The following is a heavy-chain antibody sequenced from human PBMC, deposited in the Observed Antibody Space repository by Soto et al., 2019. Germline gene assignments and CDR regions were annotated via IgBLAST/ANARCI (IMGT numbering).Heavy chain of an antibody. J-gene: IGHJ5*02. CDR1: GGSISSYY. V-gene: IGHV4-59*01. CDR2: IYYSGST. CDR3: ARVSITMVRGVIEGWFDP. Sequence: SETLSLTCTVSGGSISSYYWSWIRQPPGKGLEWIGYIYYSGSTNYNPSLKSRVTISVDTSKNQFSLKLSSVTAADTAVYYCARVSITMVRGVIEGWFDPWGQGTLVTVSS. D-gene: IGHD3-10*01.